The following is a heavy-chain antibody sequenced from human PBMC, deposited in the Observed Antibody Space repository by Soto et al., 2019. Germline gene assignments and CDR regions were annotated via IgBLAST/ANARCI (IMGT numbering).Heavy chain of an antibody. J-gene: IGHJ4*02. D-gene: IGHD3-3*01. CDR1: GFTFSSYS. Sequence: GGSLRLSCAASGFTFSSYSINWVRQAPGKGLEWISYITNGGTTIYYADSVKGRFTISRDNAKSSLYLHMNSLRDDDTAVYYCATPVVRFLEWTTDYWGQGTLVTVS. CDR2: ITNGGTTI. CDR3: ATPVVRFLEWTTDY. V-gene: IGHV3-48*02.